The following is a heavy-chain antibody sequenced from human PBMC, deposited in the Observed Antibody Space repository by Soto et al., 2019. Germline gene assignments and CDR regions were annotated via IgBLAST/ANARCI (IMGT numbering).Heavy chain of an antibody. D-gene: IGHD3-22*01. V-gene: IGHV3-23*01. CDR2: ISGSGGNI. CDR1: GFSFPIYT. Sequence: PGGSLRLSCAASGFSFPIYTMSWVRQAPGKGLEWVSAISGSGGNIYNADSVKGRFTISRDNSKNTLYLQMSSLRAEDTAVYYCAKIFRDSSGYYMTYYFDYWGQGTLVTVSS. CDR3: AKIFRDSSGYYMTYYFDY. J-gene: IGHJ4*02.